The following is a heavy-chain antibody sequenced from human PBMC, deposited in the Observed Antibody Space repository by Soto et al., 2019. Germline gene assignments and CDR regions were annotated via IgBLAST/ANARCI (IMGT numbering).Heavy chain of an antibody. D-gene: IGHD5-18*01. CDR3: AREGGIQLKGGMDV. J-gene: IGHJ6*02. CDR2: INHSGST. CDR1: GGSFSGYY. V-gene: IGHV4-34*01. Sequence: QVQLQQWGAGLLKPSETLSLTCAVYGGSFSGYYWSWIRQPPGKGLEWIGEINHSGSTNYNPSLKSRVTISVDTSKNQFSLKLSSVTAADTAVYYCAREGGIQLKGGMDVWGQGTTVTVSS.